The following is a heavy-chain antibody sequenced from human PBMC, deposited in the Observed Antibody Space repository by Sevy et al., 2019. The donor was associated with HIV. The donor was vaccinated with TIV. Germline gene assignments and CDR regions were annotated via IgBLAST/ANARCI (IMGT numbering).Heavy chain of an antibody. V-gene: IGHV3-48*02. CDR1: GFTFSDYS. CDR3: AGNGDYDY. J-gene: IGHJ4*02. Sequence: GGSLRLSCAASGFTFSDYSMNWVRQAPGKGLEWVSYISSSSSPIYYANSVKGRFTISRDNAKNSLYPQMNSLRDEDTAVYYRAGNGDYDYWGQGTLVTVSS. D-gene: IGHD4-17*01. CDR2: ISSSSSPI.